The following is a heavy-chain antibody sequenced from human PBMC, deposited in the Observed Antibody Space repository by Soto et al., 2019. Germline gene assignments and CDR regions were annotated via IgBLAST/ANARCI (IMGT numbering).Heavy chain of an antibody. D-gene: IGHD6-13*01. J-gene: IGHJ6*02. CDR2: ISGSGGST. Sequence: PGGSLRLSCAASGFTFSSYAMSWVRQAPGKGLEWVSAISGSGGSTYYADSVKGRFTISRDNSKNTLYLQMNSLRAEDRAVYYCANPHTGIAAAGDYGMDVWGQGTTVTVS. CDR3: ANPHTGIAAAGDYGMDV. V-gene: IGHV3-23*01. CDR1: GFTFSSYA.